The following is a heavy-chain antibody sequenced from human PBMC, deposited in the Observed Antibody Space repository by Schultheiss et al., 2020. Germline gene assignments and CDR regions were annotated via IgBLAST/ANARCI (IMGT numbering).Heavy chain of an antibody. CDR1: GFTFRRYW. CDR2: ISSDGSDI. Sequence: GGSLSLSCAASGFTFRRYWMHWVRQVPGKGHVWVSRISSDGSDIIYADSVKGRFTISRDNAKNSLYLQMNRLRAEDTAVYYCAREGSVWQWLPDVGRYFDYWGQGALVTVSS. D-gene: IGHD6-19*01. CDR3: AREGSVWQWLPDVGRYFDY. V-gene: IGHV3-74*01. J-gene: IGHJ4*02.